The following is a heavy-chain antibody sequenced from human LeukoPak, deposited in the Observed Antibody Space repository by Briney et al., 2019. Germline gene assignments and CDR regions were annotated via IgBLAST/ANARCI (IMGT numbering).Heavy chain of an antibody. V-gene: IGHV3-7*01. CDR2: IDQDGADK. J-gene: IGHJ4*02. CDR3: ARAWEDTTMATCYFDY. CDR1: GFTFSNYW. D-gene: IGHD3-10*01. Sequence: GGSLRLSCAVSGFTFSNYWMSWVRQAPGKGLEWVANIDQDGADKYYMDSMKGRFTISRDNAKNSLYLQMNSLRAEDTAVYFCARAWEDTTMATCYFDYWGQGTLVTASS.